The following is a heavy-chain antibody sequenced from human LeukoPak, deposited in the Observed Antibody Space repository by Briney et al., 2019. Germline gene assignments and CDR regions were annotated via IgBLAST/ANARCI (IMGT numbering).Heavy chain of an antibody. J-gene: IGHJ4*02. V-gene: IGHV1-69*06. D-gene: IGHD6-13*01. CDR2: IIPIFGTA. CDR1: GGTFSSYA. CDR3: ASRLDSSSWYGGFDY. Sequence: GASVKVSCRASGGTFSSYAISWVRQAPGQGLEWMGGIIPIFGTANYAQKFQGRVTITADKSTSTAYMELSSLRSEDTAVYYCASRLDSSSWYGGFDYWGQGTLVTVSS.